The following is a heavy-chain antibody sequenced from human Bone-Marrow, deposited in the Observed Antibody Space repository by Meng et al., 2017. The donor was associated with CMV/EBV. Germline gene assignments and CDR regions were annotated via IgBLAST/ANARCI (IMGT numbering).Heavy chain of an antibody. V-gene: IGHV4-34*01. CDR1: GGSFSGYY. CDR3: ARQITTAGTPLDY. J-gene: IGHJ4*02. D-gene: IGHD6-13*01. CDR2: INHSGNT. Sequence: GSLRLSCAVYGGSFSGYYWSWIRQPPGKRLEWIGEINHSGNTNYNPSLKSRVTISVDTSKNQFSLKLSSVTAADTAVYYCARQITTAGTPLDYWGQGTLVTVSS.